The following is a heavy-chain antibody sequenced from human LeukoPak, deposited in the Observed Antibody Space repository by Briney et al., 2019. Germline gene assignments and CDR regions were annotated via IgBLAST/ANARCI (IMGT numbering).Heavy chain of an antibody. CDR1: GFTFDNYA. V-gene: IGHV3-23*01. J-gene: IGHJ5*02. CDR2: IRGSGGST. CDR3: ARDLGLGYLDP. D-gene: IGHD2-15*01. Sequence: PGGSLRLSCAASGFTFDNYAMSWVRQAPGKGLECVSTIRGSGGSTYYADSVKGRFTISRDNPKNTLYLQMNSLRAGDTAVYYCARDLGLGYLDPWGQGTLVTVSS.